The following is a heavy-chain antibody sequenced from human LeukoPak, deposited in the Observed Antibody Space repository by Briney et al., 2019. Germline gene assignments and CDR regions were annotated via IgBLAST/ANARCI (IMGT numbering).Heavy chain of an antibody. CDR1: GFTFSSYA. CDR2: ISGSGGST. J-gene: IGHJ4*02. CDR3: AKMEGATFPLFDY. V-gene: IGHV3-23*01. Sequence: GGSLRLSCAASGFTFSSYAMSWVRHAPAKGLEWVSAISGSGGSTYYADSVKGRFTISRDNSKNTLYLQMNSLRAEDTAVYYCAKMEGATFPLFDYWGQGTLVTVSS. D-gene: IGHD1-26*01.